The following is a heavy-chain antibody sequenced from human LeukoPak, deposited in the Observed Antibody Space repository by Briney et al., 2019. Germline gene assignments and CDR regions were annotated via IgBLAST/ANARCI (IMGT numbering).Heavy chain of an antibody. CDR3: ARDPLYYYDSSGYFDY. CDR2: ISAYNGNT. CDR1: GYTFTRYG. D-gene: IGHD3-22*01. V-gene: IGHV1-18*01. Sequence: ASVRVSCKASGYTFTRYGISWVRQAPGQGLEWMGWISAYNGNTNYAQKLQGRVTMTTDTSTSTAYMELRSLRSDDTAVYYCARDPLYYYDSSGYFDYWGQGTLVTVSS. J-gene: IGHJ4*02.